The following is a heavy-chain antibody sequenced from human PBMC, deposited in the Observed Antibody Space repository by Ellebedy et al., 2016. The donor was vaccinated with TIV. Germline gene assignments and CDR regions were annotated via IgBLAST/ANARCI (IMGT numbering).Heavy chain of an antibody. CDR3: ARWVAVAATYCDY. Sequence: MPSETLSLTCTVSGDSISNYYWGWIRQPPGKGLEWIGEINHSRITNYNPSLKSRVTISVDTSKNQFSLKLSSVTAADTAVYYCARWVAVAATYCDYWGQGTLVTVSS. D-gene: IGHD6-19*01. J-gene: IGHJ4*02. CDR1: GDSISNYY. CDR2: INHSRIT. V-gene: IGHV4-34*01.